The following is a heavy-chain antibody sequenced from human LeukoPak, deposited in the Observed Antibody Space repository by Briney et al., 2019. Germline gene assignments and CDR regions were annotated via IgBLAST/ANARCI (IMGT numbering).Heavy chain of an antibody. D-gene: IGHD3-3*01. J-gene: IGHJ6*03. CDR3: ARVQDYDFWSGYSSASYYMDV. Sequence: SETLSLTCTVSGGSISSYYWSWIRQPAGKGLEWIGRIYTSGSTNYNPSLKSRVTMSVDTSKNQFSLKLSSVTAADMAVYYCARVQDYDFWSGYSSASYYMDVWGKGTTVTVSS. CDR2: IYTSGST. V-gene: IGHV4-4*07. CDR1: GGSISSYY.